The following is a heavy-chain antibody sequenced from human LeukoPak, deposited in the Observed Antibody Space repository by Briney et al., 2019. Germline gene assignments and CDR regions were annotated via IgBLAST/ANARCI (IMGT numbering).Heavy chain of an antibody. CDR1: GFTFSYYI. CDR2: ISGSGGST. J-gene: IGHJ4*02. D-gene: IGHD3-10*01. Sequence: PGGSLRLSCSASGFTFSYYIMHWVRQAPGKGLEWVSAISGSGGSTYYADSVKGRFTISRDSSKNTLYLQMNSLRAEDTAVYYCAKTYYYGSGRDPYYFDYWGQGTLVTVSS. V-gene: IGHV3-23*01. CDR3: AKTYYYGSGRDPYYFDY.